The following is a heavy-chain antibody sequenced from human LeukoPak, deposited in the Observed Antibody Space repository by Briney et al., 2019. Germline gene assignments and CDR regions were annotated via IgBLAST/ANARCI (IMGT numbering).Heavy chain of an antibody. CDR2: ISGSGGST. CDR3: AKDGGDYVLRKRWFDP. J-gene: IGHJ5*02. CDR1: GFTFSSYG. V-gene: IGHV3-23*01. D-gene: IGHD4-17*01. Sequence: PGGSLRLSCAASGFTFSSYGMSWVRQAPGKGLEWVSAISGSGGSTYYADSVKGRFTISRDNSKNTLYLQMNSLRAEDTAVYYCAKDGGDYVLRKRWFDPWGQGTLVTVSS.